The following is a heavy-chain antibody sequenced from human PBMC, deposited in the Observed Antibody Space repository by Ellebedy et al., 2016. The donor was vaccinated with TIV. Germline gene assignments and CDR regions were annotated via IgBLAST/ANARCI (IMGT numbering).Heavy chain of an antibody. CDR1: GFIFKNFL. V-gene: IGHV3-7*01. J-gene: IGHJ4*02. Sequence: PGGSLRLSCGAPGFIFKNFLMYWVRQAPGKGPEWVANIKQDGSEKYYVDSVKGRFTISRDNAKNSLYLQMNSLRAEDTAVYYCARADYGDPFDYWGQGTLVTVSS. CDR2: IKQDGSEK. D-gene: IGHD4-17*01. CDR3: ARADYGDPFDY.